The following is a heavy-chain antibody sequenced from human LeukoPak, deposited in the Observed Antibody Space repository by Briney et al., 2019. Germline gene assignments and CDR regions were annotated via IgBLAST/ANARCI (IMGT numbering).Heavy chain of an antibody. V-gene: IGHV4-34*01. Sequence: SETLSLTCAVYGGSFSGYYWSWIRQPPGKGLEWIGEINDSGTTNYNPSLKSRVTISVDRSKNQFSLKLSSVTAADTAVYYCARDRGYPDYWGQGTLVTVSS. CDR2: INDSGTT. J-gene: IGHJ4*02. CDR3: ARDRGYPDY. CDR1: GGSFSGYY. D-gene: IGHD3-10*01.